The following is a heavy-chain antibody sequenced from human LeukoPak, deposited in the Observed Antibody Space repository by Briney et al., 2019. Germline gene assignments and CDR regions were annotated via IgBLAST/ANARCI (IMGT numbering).Heavy chain of an antibody. CDR2: IYHSGST. CDR3: ARWFRGTTYYYYGMDV. J-gene: IGHJ6*02. Sequence: SGTLSLTCAVSGGSISSSNWWSWVRPPPGKGLEWIGEIYHSGSTNYNPSLKSRVTISVDKSKNQFSLKLSSVTAADTAVYYCARWFRGTTYYYYGMDVWGQGTTVTVSS. V-gene: IGHV4-4*02. D-gene: IGHD3-10*01. CDR1: GGSISSSNW.